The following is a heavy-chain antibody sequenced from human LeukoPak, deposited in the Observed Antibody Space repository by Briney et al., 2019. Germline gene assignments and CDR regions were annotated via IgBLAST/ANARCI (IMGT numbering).Heavy chain of an antibody. D-gene: IGHD1-7*01. Sequence: GGSLRLSCTASGSTFGDYFMSWVRQAPGKGLEWVSFIRSKAYGGTTEYAASVKGRFTISRDDSKSIAYLQMSSLKTEDTAVYYCTRGYRSGTINPFFDYWGQGILVAVSS. J-gene: IGHJ4*02. CDR3: TRGYRSGTINPFFDY. V-gene: IGHV3-49*04. CDR1: GSTFGDYF. CDR2: IRSKAYGGTT.